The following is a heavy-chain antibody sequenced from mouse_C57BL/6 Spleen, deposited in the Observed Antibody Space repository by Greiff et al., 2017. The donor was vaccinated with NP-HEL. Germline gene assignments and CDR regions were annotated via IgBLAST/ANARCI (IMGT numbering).Heavy chain of an antibody. V-gene: IGHV1-81*01. CDR3: AREGVYDGYYVRFAY. CDR2: IYPRSGNT. J-gene: IGHJ3*01. D-gene: IGHD2-3*01. CDR1: GYTFTSYG. Sequence: VQLQQSGAELARPGASVKLSCKASGYTFTSYGISWVKQRTGQGLEWIGEIYPRSGNTYYNEKFKGKATLTADKSSSTAYMELRSLTSEDSAVYFCAREGVYDGYYVRFAYWGQGTLVTVSA.